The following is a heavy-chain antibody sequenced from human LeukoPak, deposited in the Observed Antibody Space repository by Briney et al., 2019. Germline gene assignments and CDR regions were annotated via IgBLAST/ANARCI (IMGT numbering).Heavy chain of an antibody. CDR1: GFTVSSNY. V-gene: IGHV3-23*01. D-gene: IGHD3-10*01. CDR2: ISGSGGST. Sequence: GGSLRLSCAASGFTVSSNYMSWVRQAPGKGLEWASAISGSGGSTYYADSVKGRFTISRDNSKNTLYLQMNSLRAEDTAVYYCAKELWFGEFQSLSLDYWGQGTLVTVSS. J-gene: IGHJ4*02. CDR3: AKELWFGEFQSLSLDY.